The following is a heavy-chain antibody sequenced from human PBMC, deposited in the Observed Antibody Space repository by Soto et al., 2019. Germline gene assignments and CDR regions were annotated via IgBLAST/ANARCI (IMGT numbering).Heavy chain of an antibody. J-gene: IGHJ4*02. D-gene: IGHD3-9*01. Sequence: PVGSLRLSCAASGFTVSSNYMSWVRQAPGKGLEWVSVIYSGGSTYYADSVKGRFTISRDNSKNTLYLQMNSLRAEDTAVYYCARVRDWLFYYWGQGTLVTVSS. CDR3: ARVRDWLFYY. V-gene: IGHV3-53*01. CDR2: IYSGGST. CDR1: GFTVSSNY.